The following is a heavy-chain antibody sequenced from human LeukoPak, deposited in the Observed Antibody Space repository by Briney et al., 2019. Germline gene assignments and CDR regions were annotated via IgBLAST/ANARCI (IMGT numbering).Heavy chain of an antibody. CDR3: ARLVAADTAIRVGINWFDP. D-gene: IGHD5-18*01. CDR2: IYPGDSDT. CDR1: GYSFTSYW. Sequence: GESLKISCKGSGYSFTSYWIGWVRQMPGKGLEWMGIIYPGDSDTRYSPSFQGQVTISADKSISTAYLQWSSLKASDTAMYYCARLVAADTAIRVGINWFDPWGQGTLVTVSS. J-gene: IGHJ5*02. V-gene: IGHV5-51*01.